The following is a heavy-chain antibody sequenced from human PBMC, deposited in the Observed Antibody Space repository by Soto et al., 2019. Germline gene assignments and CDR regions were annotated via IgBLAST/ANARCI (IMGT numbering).Heavy chain of an antibody. V-gene: IGHV1-18*01. CDR1: GYTFTTYG. CDR2: INGYNGNT. J-gene: IGHJ4*02. CDR3: ARDPLAGTDFDY. Sequence: QVQLVQSGAEVKKPGASVKVSCKASGYTFTTYGISWVRQAPGQGLEWMGWINGYNGNTNYAQKLQGRVTMTTAPSTSTAYMELRSLRSDYTAVYCCARDPLAGTDFDYWGQGTLVTVSS. D-gene: IGHD6-19*01.